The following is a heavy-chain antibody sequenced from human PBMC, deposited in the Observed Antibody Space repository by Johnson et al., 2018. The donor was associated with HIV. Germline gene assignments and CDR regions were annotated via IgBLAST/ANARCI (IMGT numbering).Heavy chain of an antibody. CDR1: VFTFSSSA. CDR3: ARERSGTIAFDL. Sequence: QVQLVESGGGLVQPGRSLRLSCAASVFTFSSSAMHWVRQAPGKGLEWAAVISYDGSNKYYADSVKGRFTISRDNAKNTLYLQRNSLRAEDTAVYYCARERSGTIAFDLWGQGTTVTVSS. V-gene: IGHV3-30*04. CDR2: ISYDGSNK. J-gene: IGHJ3*01. D-gene: IGHD1-7*01.